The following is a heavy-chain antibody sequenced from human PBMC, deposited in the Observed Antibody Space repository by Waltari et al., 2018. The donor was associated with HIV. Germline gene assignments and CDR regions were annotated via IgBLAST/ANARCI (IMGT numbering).Heavy chain of an antibody. Sequence: VRLVDAGGGLVRPGGALRLHCNVASSTVATSLTTCVRHASVEGVEWFSTVYSTGTTVYVDSVKGRFSTSRDTSKNILHLLMDILRVDDTSVYYCAREVFYYDNSGHPGWFDPWGQGTLVAVSS. V-gene: IGHV3-66*01. CDR3: AREVFYYDNSGHPGWFDP. J-gene: IGHJ5*02. CDR1: SSTVATSL. D-gene: IGHD3-22*01. CDR2: VYSTGTT.